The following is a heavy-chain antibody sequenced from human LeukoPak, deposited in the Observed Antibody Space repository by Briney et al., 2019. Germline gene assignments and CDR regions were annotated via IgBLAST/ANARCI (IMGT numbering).Heavy chain of an antibody. CDR1: GFTFSDYY. CDR2: ISSSGSTI. CDR3: ARDMSLSAPGFDY. V-gene: IGHV3-11*01. D-gene: IGHD6-13*01. J-gene: IGHJ4*02. Sequence: GGSLRLSCAASGFTFSDYYMSWIRQAPGKGLEWVSYISSSGSTIYYTDSVKGRFTISRDSAKNSLYLQMNSLRAEDTAVYYCARDMSLSAPGFDYWGQGTLVTVSS.